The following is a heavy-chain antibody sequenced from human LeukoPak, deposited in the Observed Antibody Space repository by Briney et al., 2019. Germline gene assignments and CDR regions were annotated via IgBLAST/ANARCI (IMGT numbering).Heavy chain of an antibody. CDR2: MYSSGST. D-gene: IGHD3-10*01. CDR1: GGSISSSSYY. Sequence: SETLSLTCTVSGGSISSSSYYWGWIRQPPGKGLEWIGSMYSSGSTYYNPSLKSRVTISVDTSKNQFSLKLSSVTAADTAVYYCARGKEVITMLRGLKPGYYFDYWGQGTLVTVSS. J-gene: IGHJ4*02. CDR3: ARGKEVITMLRGLKPGYYFDY. V-gene: IGHV4-39*07.